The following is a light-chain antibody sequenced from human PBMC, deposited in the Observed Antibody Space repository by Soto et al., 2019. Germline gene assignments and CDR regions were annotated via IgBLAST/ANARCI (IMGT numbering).Light chain of an antibody. Sequence: QSVLTQTPSVSGAPGQTITISCTGTDSNIGAGYDVHWYRHLPGRAPKLLLFGNTHRPSGVPDRFSGSKSGTSASLAITGLQPEDEADYYCQSFDNSLSGFDVFGSGTKLTVL. V-gene: IGLV1-40*01. CDR3: QSFDNSLSGFDV. J-gene: IGLJ1*01. CDR2: GNT. CDR1: DSNIGAGYD.